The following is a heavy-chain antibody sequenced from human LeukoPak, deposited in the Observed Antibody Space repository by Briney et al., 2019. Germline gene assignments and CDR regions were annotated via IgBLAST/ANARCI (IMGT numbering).Heavy chain of an antibody. CDR2: INPSSGST. CDR1: GFTFISYY. Sequence: ASVKVSCKASGFTFISYYMHWVRQAPGQGLEWMGIINPSSGSTSYAQKFQGRVTMTRDTSTSTAYMELSSLRSEDTAVYYCANGCIKTAAGNGRSYGYWGQGTLVTVSS. V-gene: IGHV1-46*01. J-gene: IGHJ4*02. D-gene: IGHD6-13*01. CDR3: ANGCIKTAAGNGRSYGY.